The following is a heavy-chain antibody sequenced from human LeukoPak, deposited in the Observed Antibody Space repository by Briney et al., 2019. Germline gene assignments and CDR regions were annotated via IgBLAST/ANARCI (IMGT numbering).Heavy chain of an antibody. J-gene: IGHJ4*02. V-gene: IGHV4-39*01. CDR2: IYYSGST. D-gene: IGHD5-12*01. CDR3: ARRGYDGDY. Sequence: SETLSLTCTVSGGSISSSSYYWGWIRQPPGKGLEWIGSIYYSGSTYYNPSLKGRVTISVDTSKNQFSLKLSSVTAADTAVYYCARRGYDGDYWGQGTLVTVSS. CDR1: GGSISSSSYY.